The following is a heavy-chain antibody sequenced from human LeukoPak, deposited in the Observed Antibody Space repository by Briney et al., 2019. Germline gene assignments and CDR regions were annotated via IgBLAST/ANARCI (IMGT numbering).Heavy chain of an antibody. CDR2: IRWNSDDI. CDR3: AKAPVGYNDYVTPDY. V-gene: IGHV3-9*01. Sequence: GRSLRLSGVATGFIFDDYDMHRVRQGPGKGLEWVSGIRWNSDDIACVDSVKSRFTISRDNPKKTLYLQMNSLKPEDTALYHCAKAPVGYNDYVTPDYWDQGTLVTVSS. CDR1: GFIFDDYD. D-gene: IGHD4/OR15-4a*01. J-gene: IGHJ4*02.